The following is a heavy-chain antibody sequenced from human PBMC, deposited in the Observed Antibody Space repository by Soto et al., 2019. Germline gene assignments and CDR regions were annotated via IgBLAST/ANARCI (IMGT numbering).Heavy chain of an antibody. CDR3: ARVQVTMVRGVIKAYYFDY. V-gene: IGHV4-31*03. J-gene: IGHJ4*02. Sequence: SETLSLTCTVSGGSISSGGYYWSWIRQHPGKGLEWIGYIYYSGSTYYNPSLKSRVTISVDTSKNQFSLKLSSVTAADTAVYYCARVQVTMVRGVIKAYYFDYWGQGTLVTVSS. CDR2: IYYSGST. D-gene: IGHD3-10*01. CDR1: GGSISSGGYY.